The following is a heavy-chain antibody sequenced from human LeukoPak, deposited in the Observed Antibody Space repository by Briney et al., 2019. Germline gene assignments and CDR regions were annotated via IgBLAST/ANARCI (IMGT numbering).Heavy chain of an antibody. CDR3: AKKEDSSGYLAYFDY. V-gene: IGHV3-23*01. D-gene: IGHD3-22*01. J-gene: IGHJ4*02. Sequence: EGSLRLSCAASGFTFSSYAMSWVRQAPGKGLEWVSAISGSGGSTYYADSVKGRFTISRDNSKNTLYLQMDSLRAEDTAVYYCAKKEDSSGYLAYFDYWGQGTLVTVSS. CDR2: ISGSGGST. CDR1: GFTFSSYA.